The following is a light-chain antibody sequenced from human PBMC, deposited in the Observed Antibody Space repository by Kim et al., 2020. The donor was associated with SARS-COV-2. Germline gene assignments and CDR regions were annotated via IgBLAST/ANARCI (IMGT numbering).Light chain of an antibody. V-gene: IGKV2-30*01. CDR1: QSLVYSDGNTY. Sequence: DVVMTQSPLSLPVTLGQPASISCRSSQSLVYSDGNTYLNWFQQRPGQSPRRLIYKVSNRDSGVPDRFSGSGSGTDFTLKISRGEAEDVGVDYCMQGIHPITFGQGTRLEIK. J-gene: IGKJ5*01. CDR3: MQGIHPIT. CDR2: KVS.